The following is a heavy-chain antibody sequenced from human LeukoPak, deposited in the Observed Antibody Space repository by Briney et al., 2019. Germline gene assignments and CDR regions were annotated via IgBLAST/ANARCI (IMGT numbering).Heavy chain of an antibody. CDR2: INSDGRST. V-gene: IGHV3-74*01. J-gene: IGHJ6*02. CDR3: ARDNPIQLWPNYYYYYGMDV. Sequence: SGGSLRLSCAASGFTFSSYWMHWVRQAPGKGLVWVSRINSDGRSTSYADSVKGRFTISRDNAKNTLYLQMNSLRAEDTAVYYCARDNPIQLWPNYYYYYGMDVWGQGTTVTVSS. CDR1: GFTFSSYW. D-gene: IGHD5-18*01.